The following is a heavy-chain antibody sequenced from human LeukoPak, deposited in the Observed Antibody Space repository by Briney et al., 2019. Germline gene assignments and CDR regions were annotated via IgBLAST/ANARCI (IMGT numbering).Heavy chain of an antibody. J-gene: IGHJ4*02. V-gene: IGHV4-31*03. Sequence: PSETLSLTCTVSGGSIRSGGYYWSWIRQPPGKGLEWIGYIYYSGSTYYNPSLKSRVTISVDTSKNQFSLKLSSVTAADTAVCYCARVVTELQIYYWGQGTLVTVSS. CDR3: ARVVTELQIYY. D-gene: IGHD2/OR15-2a*01. CDR2: IYYSGST. CDR1: GGSIRSGGYY.